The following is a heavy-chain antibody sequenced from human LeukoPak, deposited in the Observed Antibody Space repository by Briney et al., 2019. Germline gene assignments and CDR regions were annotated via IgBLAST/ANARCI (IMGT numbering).Heavy chain of an antibody. D-gene: IGHD3-22*01. V-gene: IGHV3-30-3*01. Sequence: GGSLRLSCVASGFTFSSYAMHWVRQAPGKGLEWVAVISYDGSNKYYADSVKGRFTISRDNPKNTLYLQMNSLRAEDTAVYYCARDGRMGDSDEFDYWGQGTLVTVSS. CDR2: ISYDGSNK. CDR3: ARDGRMGDSDEFDY. J-gene: IGHJ4*02. CDR1: GFTFSSYA.